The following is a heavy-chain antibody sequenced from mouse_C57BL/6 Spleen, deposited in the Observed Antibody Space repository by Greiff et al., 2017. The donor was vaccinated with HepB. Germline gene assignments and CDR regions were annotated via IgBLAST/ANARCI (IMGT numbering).Heavy chain of an antibody. Sequence: QVQLQQSGPELVKPGASVKISCKASGYTFTDYYINWVKQRPGQGLEWIGWIFPGSGSTYYNEKFKGKATLTVDKSSSTAYMLLSSLTSEDSAVYFCARSPHYYGSSRHFDYWGQGTTLTVSS. J-gene: IGHJ2*01. D-gene: IGHD1-1*01. CDR1: GYTFTDYY. V-gene: IGHV1-75*01. CDR3: ARSPHYYGSSRHFDY. CDR2: IFPGSGST.